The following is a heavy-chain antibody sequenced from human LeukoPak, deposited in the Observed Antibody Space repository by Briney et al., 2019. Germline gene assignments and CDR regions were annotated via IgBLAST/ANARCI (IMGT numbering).Heavy chain of an antibody. CDR1: GGSISSGDYY. CDR2: IYYSGSA. Sequence: SETLSLTCTVSGGSISSGDYYWSWIRQPPGKGLEWIGYIYYSGSAYYNLSLKSRVALSVDTSKNQFSLKLTSVTAADTAVYYCARDSSSWGGFDYWGQGTLVTVSS. J-gene: IGHJ4*02. V-gene: IGHV4-30-4*08. D-gene: IGHD6-13*01. CDR3: ARDSSSWGGFDY.